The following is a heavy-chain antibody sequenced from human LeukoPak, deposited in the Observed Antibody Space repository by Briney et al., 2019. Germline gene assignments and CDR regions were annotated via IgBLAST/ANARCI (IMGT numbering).Heavy chain of an antibody. D-gene: IGHD3-10*01. CDR3: ARGRRWNGELIFDY. Sequence: GGSLRLSCAASGFTFSSYDMHWVRQATGKGLEWVSAIGTAGDTYYPGSAKGRFTISRENAKNSLYLQMNSLRAGDTAVYYCARGRRWNGELIFDYWGQGTLVTVSS. J-gene: IGHJ4*02. CDR2: IGTAGDT. CDR1: GFTFSSYD. V-gene: IGHV3-13*01.